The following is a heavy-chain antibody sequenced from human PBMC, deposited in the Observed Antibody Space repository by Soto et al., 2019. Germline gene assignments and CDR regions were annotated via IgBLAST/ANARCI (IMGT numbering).Heavy chain of an antibody. CDR2: IDPSDSYT. CDR1: GYSFTSYG. CDR3: ARLYGGNSGMDV. J-gene: IGHJ6*02. V-gene: IGHV5-10-1*01. D-gene: IGHD4-17*01. Sequence: EVQLVQSGAEVKKPGESLRISCKGSGYSFTSYGVTWVRQMPGKGLEWMGRIDPSDSYTNYNPPFQGHVTISVDKSISTAYLQWSSLKASDTAMYYCARLYGGNSGMDVWGQGTTVTVSS.